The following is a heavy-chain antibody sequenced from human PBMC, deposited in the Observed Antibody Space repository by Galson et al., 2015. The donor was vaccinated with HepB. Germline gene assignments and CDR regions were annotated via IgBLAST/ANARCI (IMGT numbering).Heavy chain of an antibody. V-gene: IGHV3-9*01. D-gene: IGHD3-22*01. CDR3: VRDKMIVGPDAFDM. CDR1: GFTFDDHA. CDR2: ISWNSGSI. J-gene: IGHJ3*02. Sequence: SLRLSCAASGFTFDDHAMHWVRQAPGKGLEWVSRISWNSGSIAYADSVKGRFTMSRDNVKKSLYLQMNSLRAEDTALYYCVRDKMIVGPDAFDMWGQGTMVTVSS.